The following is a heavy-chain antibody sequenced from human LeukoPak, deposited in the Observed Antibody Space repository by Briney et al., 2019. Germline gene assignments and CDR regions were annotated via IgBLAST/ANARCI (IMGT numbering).Heavy chain of an antibody. CDR3: ARDSPSTGDYYYYYMDV. D-gene: IGHD2-2*01. CDR1: GFTFYSIA. V-gene: IGHV3-30*04. CDR2: ISYDGRNK. Sequence: PGGSLRLSSAASGFTFYSIAMERGRPAPGTGGVGGVDISYDGRNKYYADSVKGRFTISRDNSKNTLYLQMNSLRAEDTAVYYCARDSPSTGDYYYYYMDVWGKGTTVTVSS. J-gene: IGHJ6*03.